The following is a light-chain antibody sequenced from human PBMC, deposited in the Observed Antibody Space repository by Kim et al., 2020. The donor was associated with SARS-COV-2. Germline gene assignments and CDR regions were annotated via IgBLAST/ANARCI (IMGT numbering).Light chain of an antibody. CDR3: SSWDDRLKGL. J-gene: IGLJ3*02. Sequence: PGRPVNISCSGSYANIGSNYVYWYQQLPGVAPKLLIYRTHQRPSGVPDRFTGSKSGSSASLVISGLRSEDEGDYYCSSWDDRLKGLFGGGTQLTVL. V-gene: IGLV1-47*01. CDR1: YANIGSNY. CDR2: RTH.